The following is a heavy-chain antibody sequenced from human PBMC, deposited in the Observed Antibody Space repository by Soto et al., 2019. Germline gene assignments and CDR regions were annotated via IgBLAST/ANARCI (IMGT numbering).Heavy chain of an antibody. Sequence: EMQLVESGGGLVKPGGSLRLSCAASGFTFSSYSMNWVRQAPGKGLEWVSSISSSSSYIYYADSVKGRFTISRDNAKNSLYLQMNSLRAEDTAVYYCARGGIAAAGRGGFDYWGQGTLVTVSS. CDR1: GFTFSSYS. V-gene: IGHV3-21*01. D-gene: IGHD6-13*01. CDR2: ISSSSSYI. J-gene: IGHJ4*02. CDR3: ARGGIAAAGRGGFDY.